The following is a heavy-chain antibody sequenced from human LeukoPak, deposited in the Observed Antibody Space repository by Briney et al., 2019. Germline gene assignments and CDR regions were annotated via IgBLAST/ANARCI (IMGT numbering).Heavy chain of an antibody. CDR2: ISAYNGNT. V-gene: IGHV1-18*01. J-gene: IGHJ4*02. CDR1: DYTFTSYG. Sequence: ASVKVSCKASDYTFTSYGISWVRQAPGQGLEWMGWISAYNGNTNYAQKLQGRVTMTTDTSTSTAYMELRSLRSDDTAVYYCARAQSRIAAAGTVEGYWGQGTLVTVSS. D-gene: IGHD6-13*01. CDR3: ARAQSRIAAAGTVEGY.